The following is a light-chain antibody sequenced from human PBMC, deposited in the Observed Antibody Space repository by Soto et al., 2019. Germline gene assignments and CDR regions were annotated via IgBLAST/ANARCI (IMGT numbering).Light chain of an antibody. CDR3: QSYDSSRFGLI. CDR1: NSNIGTGYG. V-gene: IGLV1-40*01. Sequence: QPVLTQPPSVTGAPGQRVTISYTWNNSNIGTGYGVHWYQQFQGTAPRLLSYGDTNRPSGVPDRFSVSKSGTSASLAITGLQAEDEADYYCQSYDSSRFGLIFGGGTKVTVL. J-gene: IGLJ2*01. CDR2: GDT.